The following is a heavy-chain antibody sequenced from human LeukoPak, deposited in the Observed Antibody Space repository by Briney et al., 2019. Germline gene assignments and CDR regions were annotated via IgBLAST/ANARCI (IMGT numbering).Heavy chain of an antibody. CDR1: GYTFTSYD. V-gene: IGHV1-8*01. CDR2: MNPNSGNT. D-gene: IGHD6-13*01. CDR3: ARSAAAAGRTFDC. J-gene: IGHJ4*02. Sequence: ASVTVSCKASGYTFTSYDTNWVRQATGQGLEWMGWMNPNSGNTGYAQKFQGRVTMTRNTFISTAYMELSSLRSEDTAVYYCARSAAAAGRTFDCWGQGTLVTVSS.